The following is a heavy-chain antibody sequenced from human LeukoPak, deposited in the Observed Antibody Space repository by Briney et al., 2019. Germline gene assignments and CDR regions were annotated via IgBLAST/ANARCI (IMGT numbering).Heavy chain of an antibody. CDR1: GFTFSSYA. V-gene: IGHV3-23*01. J-gene: IGHJ3*02. D-gene: IGHD3-10*01. CDR3: AFGSGSYDDINAFDI. CDR2: ISGSGDIT. Sequence: PGGSLRLSCAASGFTFSSYAMNWVRQAPGKGLEWVSGISGSGDITYYADSVKGRLTVSRDNSKNPLYLQMSSLRAEDTAVYFCAFGSGSYDDINAFDIWGQGTMVTVSS.